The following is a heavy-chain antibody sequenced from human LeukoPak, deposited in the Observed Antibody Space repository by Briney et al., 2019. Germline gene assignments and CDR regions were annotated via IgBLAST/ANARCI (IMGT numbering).Heavy chain of an antibody. CDR2: IYYSGST. D-gene: IGHD3-16*01. CDR3: ARSKIGDWFDP. V-gene: IGHV4-39*01. Sequence: SETLSLTCTVSGGSISSSSYYWGWIRQPPGKGLEWIGSIYYSGSTYYNPSLKSRVTISADTSKNQFSLKLSSVTAADTAVYYCARSKIGDWFDPWGQGTLVTVSS. J-gene: IGHJ5*02. CDR1: GGSISSSSYY.